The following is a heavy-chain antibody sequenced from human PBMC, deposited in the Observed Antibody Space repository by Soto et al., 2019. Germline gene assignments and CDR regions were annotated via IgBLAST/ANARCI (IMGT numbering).Heavy chain of an antibody. CDR2: IYYSGST. D-gene: IGHD3-16*02. V-gene: IGHV4-31*03. CDR1: GDSITSSGSY. CDR3: ARVGDYVWGSYREYFDY. J-gene: IGHJ4*02. Sequence: SETLSLTCTVSGDSITSSGSYWGWIRQPPGKGLEWIGYIYYSGSTYYNPSLKSRVTISVDTSKNQFSLKLSSVTAADTAVYYCARVGDYVWGSYREYFDYWGQGTLVTVSS.